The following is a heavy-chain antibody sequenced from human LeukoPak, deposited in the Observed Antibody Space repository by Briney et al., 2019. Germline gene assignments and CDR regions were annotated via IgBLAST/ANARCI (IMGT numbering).Heavy chain of an antibody. CDR2: INWNGGST. Sequence: GGSLRLSCAASGFTFDDYGMSWVRQAPGKGLEWVSGINWNGGSTGYADSVKGRFTISRDNAKNSLYLQMNSLRAEDTALYHCARLPPSMATITAYFDYWGQGTLVTVSS. CDR3: ARLPPSMATITAYFDY. V-gene: IGHV3-20*01. CDR1: GFTFDDYG. J-gene: IGHJ4*02. D-gene: IGHD5-24*01.